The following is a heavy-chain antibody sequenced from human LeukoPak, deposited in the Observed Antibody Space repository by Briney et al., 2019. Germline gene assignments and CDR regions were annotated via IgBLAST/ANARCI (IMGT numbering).Heavy chain of an antibody. V-gene: IGHV3-7*01. J-gene: IGHJ4*02. CDR3: ARERWLQPDY. Sequence: GGSLRLSCAASGFTVSTYWMNWVRQAPGKGLEWVANINNHGNEKRYVDSVKGRFTISRDNAKNSLYLQMNSLRAEDTAVYYCARERWLQPDYWGQGTLVTVSS. CDR2: INNHGNEK. CDR1: GFTVSTYW. D-gene: IGHD5-24*01.